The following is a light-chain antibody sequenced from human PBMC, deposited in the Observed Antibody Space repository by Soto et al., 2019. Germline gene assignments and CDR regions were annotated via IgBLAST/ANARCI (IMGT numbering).Light chain of an antibody. Sequence: QSVLTQPPSASGSPGQSVTISCTGTSGDVGGSKFVSWYQQHPGKAPKLMIHDVNRRPSGVPDRFTGSKSGNTASLTVSGLQAEDEADYYCSSHAGANDAFVFGSGTKVTVL. V-gene: IGLV2-8*01. CDR1: SGDVGGSKF. J-gene: IGLJ1*01. CDR2: DVN. CDR3: SSHAGANDAFV.